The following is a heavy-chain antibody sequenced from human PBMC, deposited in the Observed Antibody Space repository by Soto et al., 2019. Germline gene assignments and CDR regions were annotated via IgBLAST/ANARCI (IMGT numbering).Heavy chain of an antibody. D-gene: IGHD2-15*01. CDR3: ARLLAATRRLGDNWFDP. V-gene: IGHV4-30-2*01. CDR1: GGSISSGGYS. CDR2: IYHSGST. Sequence: QLQLQESGSGLVKPSQTLSLTCAVSGGSISSGGYSWSWIRQPPGKGLEWIGYIYHSGSTYYNPSLKSRVTISVDRSKNQFSLKLSSVTAAYTAVYYCARLLAATRRLGDNWFDPWGQGTLVTVSS. J-gene: IGHJ5*02.